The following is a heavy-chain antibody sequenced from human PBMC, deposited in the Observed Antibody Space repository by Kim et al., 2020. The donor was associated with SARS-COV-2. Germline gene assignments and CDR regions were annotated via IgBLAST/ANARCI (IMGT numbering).Heavy chain of an antibody. CDR1: GFIFSNYV. CDR2: TSGRGDKT. V-gene: IGHV3-23*01. CDR3: AKDKSSIKVGGNILFFDF. J-gene: IGHJ4*02. D-gene: IGHD6-19*01. Sequence: GGSLRLSCVGSGFIFSNYVMSWVRQAPGKGLEWVSGTSGRGDKTYYADSVKGRFTISRDNSMNTLYLQMNSLTAEDTAIYYCAKDKSSIKVGGNILFFDFWGQGRLVTVSS.